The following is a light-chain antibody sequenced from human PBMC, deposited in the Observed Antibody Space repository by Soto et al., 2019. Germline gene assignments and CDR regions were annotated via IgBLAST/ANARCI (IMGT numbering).Light chain of an antibody. CDR1: ETVSSD. Sequence: EIVLTQSPGTLSLSPGDRAALSCRASETVSSDFLAWYQQKPGQAPRLLIYDASNRATGIPARFSGSGSGTDFTLTISSLEPEDFAVYYCQQRSNWPVTFGQGTRLEI. CDR2: DAS. CDR3: QQRSNWPVT. V-gene: IGKV3-11*01. J-gene: IGKJ5*01.